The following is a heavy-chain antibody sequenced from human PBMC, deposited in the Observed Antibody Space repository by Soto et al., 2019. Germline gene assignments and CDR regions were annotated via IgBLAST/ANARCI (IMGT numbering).Heavy chain of an antibody. CDR3: ARDRKNPLVRKAAWHYYYGIDV. D-gene: IGHD3-10*01. Sequence: QVQLVQSGAEVKKPGSSVKVSCKASGGTFSSYAISWVRQAPGQGLEWMGGIIPIFGTANYAQQFQGRVTITADESTSTAYMELSSLRSEDTGVYYCARDRKNPLVRKAAWHYYYGIDVWGQGTTVTVYS. CDR2: IIPIFGTA. V-gene: IGHV1-69*01. CDR1: GGTFSSYA. J-gene: IGHJ6*02.